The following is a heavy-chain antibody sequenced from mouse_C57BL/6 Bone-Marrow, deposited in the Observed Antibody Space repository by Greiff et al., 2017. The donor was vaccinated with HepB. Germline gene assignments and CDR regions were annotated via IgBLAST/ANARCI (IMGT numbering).Heavy chain of an antibody. Sequence: DVKLVESGGGLVQPGGSLKLSCAASGFTFSDYYMYWVRQTPEKRLEWVAYISNGGGSTYYPDTVKGRFTISRDNAKNTLYLQMSRLKSEDTAMYYCARHNYGSSWYFDVWGTGTTVTVSS. D-gene: IGHD1-1*01. CDR2: ISNGGGST. CDR3: ARHNYGSSWYFDV. CDR1: GFTFSDYY. V-gene: IGHV5-12*01. J-gene: IGHJ1*03.